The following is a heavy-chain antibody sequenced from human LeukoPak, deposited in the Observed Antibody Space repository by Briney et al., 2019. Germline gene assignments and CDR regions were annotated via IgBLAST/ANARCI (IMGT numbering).Heavy chain of an antibody. D-gene: IGHD3-22*01. CDR1: GGSISSTSYY. Sequence: PSETLSLTCTVSGGSISSTSYYWGWIRQPPGKGLEWIGSTYYSESPYYKSSLKSRVTISLDTSKNQLSLKLSSVTAADTAVYYCARADSSAYFYPLDYWGQGTLVTVSS. CDR2: TYYSESP. J-gene: IGHJ4*02. V-gene: IGHV4-39*01. CDR3: ARADSSAYFYPLDY.